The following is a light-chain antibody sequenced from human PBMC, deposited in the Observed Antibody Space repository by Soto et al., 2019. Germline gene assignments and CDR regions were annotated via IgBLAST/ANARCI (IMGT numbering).Light chain of an antibody. CDR1: QGISNY. CDR3: QKYNRAPFS. Sequence: DIPMTQSPSSLSASVGDRVTITCRASQGISNYLAWYQQKPGKVPKLLIYAASTLQSGVPSRFSGSRSGTDFTITISSLQPKAVSTYDSQKYNRAPFSFGPGTKVDI. J-gene: IGKJ3*01. CDR2: AAS. V-gene: IGKV1-27*01.